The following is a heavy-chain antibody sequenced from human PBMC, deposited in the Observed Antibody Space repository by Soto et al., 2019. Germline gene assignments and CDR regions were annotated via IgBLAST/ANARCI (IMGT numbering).Heavy chain of an antibody. V-gene: IGHV1-3*01. CDR3: AKVGGHSTVGTRPVTYYYQYGMDV. D-gene: IGHD6-6*01. Sequence: QVHLVQSGAEVKKPGASVKVSCKASGYTFTTSTMHWVRQAPGQSLEWMGWINAGNGKTKYSQKFQGRVTINRDTSASTAYMELSNLRSEDTAVYYCAKVGGHSTVGTRPVTYYYQYGMDVWGQGTTVTVS. CDR2: INAGNGKT. CDR1: GYTFTTST. J-gene: IGHJ6*02.